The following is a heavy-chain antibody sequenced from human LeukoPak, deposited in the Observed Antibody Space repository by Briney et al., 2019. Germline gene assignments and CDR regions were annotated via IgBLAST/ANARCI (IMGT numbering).Heavy chain of an antibody. D-gene: IGHD6-19*01. CDR3: ARGSYIAVAGRDAFDI. CDR2: ISSSSSYI. Sequence: PGGALRLSCAASGFTFSSYSLKWGPPAPGEGLGGGSSISSSSSYIYYADSVKGRFTISRDNAKNSLYLQMNSLRAEDTAVYYCARGSYIAVAGRDAFDIWGQGTMVTVSS. V-gene: IGHV3-21*01. CDR1: GFTFSSYS. J-gene: IGHJ3*02.